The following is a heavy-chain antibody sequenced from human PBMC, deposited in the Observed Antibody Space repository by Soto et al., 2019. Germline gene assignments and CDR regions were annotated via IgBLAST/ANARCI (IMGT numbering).Heavy chain of an antibody. D-gene: IGHD2-2*01. Sequence: GASVKVSCKASGYTFTSYGISWVRQAPGQGLEWMGWISAYNGNTNYAQKLQGRVTMTTDTSTSTAYMELRSLRSDDTAVYYCARAPPIVGVPAAMDYYYGMDVWGQGTTVTVSS. CDR1: GYTFTSYG. J-gene: IGHJ6*02. CDR2: ISAYNGNT. V-gene: IGHV1-18*01. CDR3: ARAPPIVGVPAAMDYYYGMDV.